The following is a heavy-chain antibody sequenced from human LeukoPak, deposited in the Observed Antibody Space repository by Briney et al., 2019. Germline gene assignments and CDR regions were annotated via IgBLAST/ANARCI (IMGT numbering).Heavy chain of an antibody. V-gene: IGHV4-38-2*02. CDR1: GYSISSGYY. CDR2: IYHSGST. J-gene: IGHJ4*02. Sequence: SETLSLTCTVSGYSISSGYYWGWIRQPPGKGLEWIGSIYHSGSTYYNPSLKSRVTISVDTSKNQFSLKLSSVTAADTAVYYCARDGGSYLFDYWGQGTLVTVSS. D-gene: IGHD1-26*01. CDR3: ARDGGSYLFDY.